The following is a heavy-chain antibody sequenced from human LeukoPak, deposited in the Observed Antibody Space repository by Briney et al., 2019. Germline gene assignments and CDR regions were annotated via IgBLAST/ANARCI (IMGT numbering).Heavy chain of an antibody. D-gene: IGHD3-10*01. J-gene: IGHJ4*02. Sequence: PGGSLRLSCAVSGFTVSTNYMTWVRQAPGKGLEWVSVIYSDGTTYYADSVKGRFTISRDNSKNTVYLQMNSLRAEDTAVYYCARGLGYGSGPVDHWGQGTLVTLSS. CDR1: GFTVSTNY. V-gene: IGHV3-53*01. CDR2: IYSDGTT. CDR3: ARGLGYGSGPVDH.